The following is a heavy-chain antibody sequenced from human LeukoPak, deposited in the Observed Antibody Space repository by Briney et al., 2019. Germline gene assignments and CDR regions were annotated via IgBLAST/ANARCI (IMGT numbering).Heavy chain of an antibody. J-gene: IGHJ1*01. CDR3: YAEIYGGKSALCQWDF. V-gene: IGHV1-58*01. D-gene: IGHD4-23*01. CDR1: GFTFSNSA. CDR2: IGVGGGDT. Sequence: ASVKVSCKSSGFTFSNSALQWVRQARAPGLEWIGCIGVGGGDTSYAHTLQGKIPISRDMSKTTASMELKSQRRDDAAVDFCYAEIYGGKSALCQWDFWGRGTRDSVP.